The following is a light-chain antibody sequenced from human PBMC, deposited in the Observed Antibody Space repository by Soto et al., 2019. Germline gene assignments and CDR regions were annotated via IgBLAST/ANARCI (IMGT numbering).Light chain of an antibody. CDR3: QQRSNWPPGLT. CDR1: QSVSSY. Sequence: EIVLTQSPATLSLSPGERATLSCRASQSVSSYLAWYQQKPGQAPRLLIYDASNRATGIPARFSGSGSGTDVTITISSLEPEDFAVYYCQQRSNWPPGLTFGGGTKVEIK. J-gene: IGKJ4*01. CDR2: DAS. V-gene: IGKV3-11*01.